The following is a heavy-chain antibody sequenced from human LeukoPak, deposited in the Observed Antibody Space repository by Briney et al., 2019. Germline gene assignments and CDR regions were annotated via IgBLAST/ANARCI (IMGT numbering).Heavy chain of an antibody. Sequence: PSETLSLTCTVSGYSISSGYYWGWIRQPPGKGLEWIGSIYHSGSTYYNPSLRSRVTISVDTSKNQFSLKLSSVTAADTAVYYCARPSIYSYGGSFDYWGQGTLVTVSS. J-gene: IGHJ4*02. V-gene: IGHV4-38-2*02. D-gene: IGHD5-18*01. CDR3: ARPSIYSYGGSFDY. CDR2: IYHSGST. CDR1: GYSISSGYY.